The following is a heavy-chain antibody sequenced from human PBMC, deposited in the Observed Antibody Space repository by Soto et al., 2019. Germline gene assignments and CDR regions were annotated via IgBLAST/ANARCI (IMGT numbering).Heavy chain of an antibody. CDR1: GFTFSSYS. J-gene: IGHJ6*02. Sequence: EVQLVESGGGLVKPGGSLRLSCAASGFTFSSYSMNWVRQAPGKGLEWVSAISGSGGSTYYADSVKGRFTISRDNSKNTLYLQMNSLRAEDTAVYYCAKCEPMDCSSTSCYFRYYYYGMDVWGQGTTVTVSS. D-gene: IGHD2-2*01. CDR2: ISGSGGST. CDR3: AKCEPMDCSSTSCYFRYYYYGMDV. V-gene: IGHV3-23*04.